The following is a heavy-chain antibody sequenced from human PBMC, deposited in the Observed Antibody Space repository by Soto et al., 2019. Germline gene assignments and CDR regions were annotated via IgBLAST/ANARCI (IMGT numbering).Heavy chain of an antibody. Sequence: EVQLLESGGGLVQPGGSLRLSCAASGFTFSTYAMTWVRQAPGMGLNWVSSIIDSGAATYYADTVRGRFTISRDNSKSTLYLQTNSMEADDTDIYYCAKDGSGYGDYFYYYMAVWGKGTTVTVSS. CDR3: AKDGSGYGDYFYYYMAV. J-gene: IGHJ6*03. D-gene: IGHD3-10*01. CDR2: IIDSGAAT. V-gene: IGHV3-23*01. CDR1: GFTFSTYA.